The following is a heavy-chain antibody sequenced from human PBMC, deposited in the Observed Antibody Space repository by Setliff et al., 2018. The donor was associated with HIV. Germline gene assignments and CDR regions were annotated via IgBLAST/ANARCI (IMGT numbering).Heavy chain of an antibody. CDR3: ARVYYYGSPHMDV. D-gene: IGHD3-10*01. Sequence: SETLSLTCTVSGGSISSGGYYWSWIRQHPGKGLEWIGYIYYSGSTYYNPSLKSRVTISVDTSKNQFSLKLSPVTAADTAVYYCARVYYYGSPHMDVWGKGTTVTVSS. V-gene: IGHV4-31*03. J-gene: IGHJ6*03. CDR1: GGSISSGGYY. CDR2: IYYSGST.